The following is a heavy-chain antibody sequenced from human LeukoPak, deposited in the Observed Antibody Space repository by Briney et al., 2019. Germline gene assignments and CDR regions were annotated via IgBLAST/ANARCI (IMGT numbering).Heavy chain of an antibody. CDR1: GYTFTGYY. CDR3: ARDSGYSSGWYINRPHWFDY. V-gene: IGHV1-2*02. CDR2: INPNSGGT. D-gene: IGHD6-19*01. Sequence: ASVKASCKASGYTFTGYYMHSVRQAPGQGLHWIGWINPNSGGTNYAQKVQGRVTMTRDTSISTAYMELSRLRSDDTAVYYCARDSGYSSGWYINRPHWFDYWGQGTLVTVSS. J-gene: IGHJ4*02.